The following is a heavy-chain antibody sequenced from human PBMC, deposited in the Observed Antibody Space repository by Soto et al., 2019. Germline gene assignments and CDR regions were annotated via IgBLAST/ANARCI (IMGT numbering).Heavy chain of an antibody. J-gene: IGHJ5*01. CDR2: ANDRGSR. CDR3: ARGRYCLTGRCFPNWFDS. CDR1: GGSISGYF. V-gene: IGHV4-34*01. Sequence: SETLSLTCTVSGGSISGYFWSWPRQPPVKGLEWLAEANDRGSRNSNPSLRGRRTLSLDTSKNQFSLRLSSVTSADTAVYFCARGRYCLTGRCFPNWFDSWGQGALVTVSS. D-gene: IGHD7-27*01.